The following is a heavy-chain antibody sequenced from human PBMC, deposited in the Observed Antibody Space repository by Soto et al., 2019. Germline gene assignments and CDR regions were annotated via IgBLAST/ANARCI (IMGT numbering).Heavy chain of an antibody. J-gene: IGHJ6*02. Sequence: QVQLQESGPGLVKPSETLSLTCTVSGGSVSSDNYYWSWIRQPPGKGLEWIGYIYFAGSTDYNPSLKSRVTISLDTSKNQFSLKLSSVTAADTALYYCARESSRGLYGLDVWGQGTMVTVSS. D-gene: IGHD3-10*01. CDR3: ARESSRGLYGLDV. CDR1: GGSVSSDNYY. CDR2: IYFAGST. V-gene: IGHV4-61*01.